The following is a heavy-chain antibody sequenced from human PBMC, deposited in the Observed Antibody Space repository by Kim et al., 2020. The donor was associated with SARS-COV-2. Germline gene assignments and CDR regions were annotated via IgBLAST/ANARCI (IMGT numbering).Heavy chain of an antibody. V-gene: IGHV3-23*01. J-gene: IGHJ6*02. Sequence: GGSLRLSCAASGFTFSSYAMSWVRQAPGKGLEWVSAISGSGDSTYYADSVKGRFTISRDNSKNTLYLQMNSLRAEDTAVYYCAKDRQVLRFGELLALKYGMDVWGQGTTVTVSS. CDR1: GFTFSSYA. D-gene: IGHD3-10*01. CDR2: ISGSGDST. CDR3: AKDRQVLRFGELLALKYGMDV.